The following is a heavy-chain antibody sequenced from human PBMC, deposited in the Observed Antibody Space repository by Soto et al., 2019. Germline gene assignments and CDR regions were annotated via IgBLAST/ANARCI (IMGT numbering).Heavy chain of an antibody. CDR3: ARGRGAAADYFDF. CDR1: GFTFSDYY. V-gene: IGHV3-11*05. CDR2: ISSSTSHT. D-gene: IGHD6-13*01. Sequence: QVQLVESGGGLVKPGGSLRLSCAVSGFTFSDYYMTWIRQAPGKGLEWVSYISSSTSHTNYADSVKGRFTISRDNAKNSLFLQMNSLRAEDTAVYYCARGRGAAADYFDFWGQGTLVTVSP. J-gene: IGHJ4*02.